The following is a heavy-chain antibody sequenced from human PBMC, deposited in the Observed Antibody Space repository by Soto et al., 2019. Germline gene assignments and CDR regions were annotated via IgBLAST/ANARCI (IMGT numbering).Heavy chain of an antibody. CDR2: IYYSGST. CDR3: ARVGFGELLAPGMDV. Sequence: QVQLQESGPGLVKPSQTLSLTCTVSGGSISSGDYYWSWIRQPPGKGLEWIGYIYYSGSTYYNPYLKIRVTISVDTSNNQFSLKLSSVTAADTAVYYCARVGFGELLAPGMDVWGQGNTVTVSS. J-gene: IGHJ6*02. V-gene: IGHV4-30-4*01. CDR1: GGSISSGDYY. D-gene: IGHD3-10*01.